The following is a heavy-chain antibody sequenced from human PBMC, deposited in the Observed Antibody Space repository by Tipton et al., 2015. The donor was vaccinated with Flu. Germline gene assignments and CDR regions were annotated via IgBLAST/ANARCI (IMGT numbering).Heavy chain of an antibody. CDR2: VYHSGST. V-gene: IGHV4-38-2*02. Sequence: TLSLTCSVSGHSINSGYYWGWIRQPPGKGLEWIGTVYHSGSTYYNPSLKSRVTISVDTSKNQFSLNLNSVTAADTALYYCARDLRYKWNEGSAFGIWGQGTMVTVSS. J-gene: IGHJ3*02. CDR3: ARDLRYKWNEGSAFGI. D-gene: IGHD1-20*01. CDR1: GHSINSGYY.